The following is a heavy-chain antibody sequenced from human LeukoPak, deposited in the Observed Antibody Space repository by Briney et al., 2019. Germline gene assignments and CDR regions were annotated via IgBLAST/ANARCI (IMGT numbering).Heavy chain of an antibody. V-gene: IGHV4-59*01. J-gene: IGHJ4*02. D-gene: IGHD1-26*01. CDR3: AGGSGSYYYFDY. CDR2: IYYSGST. CDR1: GGSISGYY. Sequence: SETLSLTCTVSGGSISGYYWSWIRQPPGKGLEWIGYIYYSGSTNYNPSLKSRVTISVDTSKNQFSLKLSSVTAADTAVYYCAGGSGSYYYFDYWGQGTLVTVSS.